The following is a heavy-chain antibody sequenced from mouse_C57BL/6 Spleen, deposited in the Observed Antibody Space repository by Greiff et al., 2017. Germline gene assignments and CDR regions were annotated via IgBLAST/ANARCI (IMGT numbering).Heavy chain of an antibody. CDR2: IDPSDSET. CDR1: GYTFTSYW. D-gene: IGHD3-2*02. V-gene: IGHV1-52*01. CDR3: AREGGQLRLPGAMDY. J-gene: IGHJ4*01. Sequence: QVQLQQPGAELVRPGSSVKLSCKASGYTFTSYWMHWVKQRPIQGLEWIGNIDPSDSETHYNQKFKDKATLTVDKSSTPAYMQLSSLTSEYSAVYFCAREGGQLRLPGAMDYWGQGTSVTVSS.